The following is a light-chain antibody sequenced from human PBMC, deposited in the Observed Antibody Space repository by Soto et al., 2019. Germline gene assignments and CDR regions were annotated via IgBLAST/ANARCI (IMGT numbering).Light chain of an antibody. V-gene: IGLV1-51*01. CDR2: DDN. Sequence: QSVMTQPPSVSAAPGQKVTISCSGSSSNIGGNSVSWYQQLPGTAPKLLIYDDNNRPSGSPDRFAGSKSGTSATLGITGFQTGDEADYYCGSWDSSLSAYVFGTGNKVTVL. CDR1: SSNIGGNS. CDR3: GSWDSSLSAYV. J-gene: IGLJ1*01.